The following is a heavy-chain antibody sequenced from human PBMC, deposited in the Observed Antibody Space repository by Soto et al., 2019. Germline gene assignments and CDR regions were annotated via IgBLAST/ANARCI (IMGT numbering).Heavy chain of an antibody. CDR3: ARGPDDSDVPRWDH. D-gene: IGHD4-17*01. V-gene: IGHV1-46*02. CDR2: INLRGGTT. Sequence: QVQLVQSGPEVRKPGASVRLSCATSGYNFNQYYIHWVRQAHGQGLEWMGIINLRGGTTEYAHKFRGRVTVTGDTSTRTAYMELSSLRSEDTAVYFCARGPDDSDVPRWDHWGQGNLMTVSS. J-gene: IGHJ4*02. CDR1: GYNFNQYY.